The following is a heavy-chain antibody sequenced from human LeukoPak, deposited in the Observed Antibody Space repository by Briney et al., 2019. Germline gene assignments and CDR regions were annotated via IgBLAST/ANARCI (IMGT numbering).Heavy chain of an antibody. Sequence: GGSLRLSCAASGFTFSDYYMSWIRQAPGKGLEWVSYISTSGSNIYYADSVRGRFTISRDEAKNSLYLQMNSLRAEDTAVYYCAGSGGSSCFLGCGFDYWGQGTLVTVSS. CDR3: AGSGGSSCFLGCGFDY. V-gene: IGHV3-11*04. D-gene: IGHD2-15*01. CDR1: GFTFSDYY. J-gene: IGHJ4*02. CDR2: ISTSGSNI.